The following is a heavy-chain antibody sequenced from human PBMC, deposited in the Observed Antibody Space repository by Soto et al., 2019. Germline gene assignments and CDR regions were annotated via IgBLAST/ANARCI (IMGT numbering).Heavy chain of an antibody. J-gene: IGHJ5*02. V-gene: IGHV3-48*03. CDR3: AREGTTVTTHYDP. D-gene: IGHD4-17*01. Sequence: EVQLVESGGGLGQPGGSLRLSCAASGFTFSSYEMNWVRQAPGKGLEGVSYVSSSGSTIYYADSVKGRFTISRDNAKNSLYLQMNSLRAEDTAVYYCAREGTTVTTHYDPWGQGTLVTVSS. CDR1: GFTFSSYE. CDR2: VSSSGSTI.